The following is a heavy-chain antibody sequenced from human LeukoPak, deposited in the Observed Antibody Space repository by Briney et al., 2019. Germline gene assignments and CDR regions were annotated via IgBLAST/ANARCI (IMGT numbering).Heavy chain of an antibody. CDR1: DDSITMYY. J-gene: IGHJ6*03. V-gene: IGHV4-59*01. CDR3: ARETSQKGAHYMDV. D-gene: IGHD3-16*01. Sequence: SETLSLTCSVSDDSITMYYWSWIRQPPEKGLEWIGYIYYSGSTNYNPSLKSRVTISVDTSKNQFSLKLSSVTAADTAVYYCARETSQKGAHYMDVWGKGTTVTISS. CDR2: IYYSGST.